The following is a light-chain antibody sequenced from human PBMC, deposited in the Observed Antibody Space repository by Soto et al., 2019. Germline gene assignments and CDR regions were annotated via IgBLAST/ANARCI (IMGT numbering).Light chain of an antibody. V-gene: IGLV1-40*01. CDR1: SSRVGAGYD. J-gene: IGLJ1*01. CDR3: TSYDNTLSGYV. Sequence: QSVLTHPPSVSPAPGQRVAISCTGGSSRVGAGYDVHWYQQLPGTPPKVVVYGTNNRPSGVPDRFSGSRPGTSASLAITGLQAEDLFDYSCTSYDNTLSGYVFLTGTNVNVL. CDR2: GTN.